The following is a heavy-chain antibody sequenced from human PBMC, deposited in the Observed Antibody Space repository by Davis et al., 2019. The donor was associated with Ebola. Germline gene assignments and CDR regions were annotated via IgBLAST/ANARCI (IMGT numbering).Heavy chain of an antibody. J-gene: IGHJ6*03. Sequence: SETLSLTCAVYGGSFSGYYWSWIRQPPGKGLEWIGSIYYSGSTYYNPSLKSRVTISVDTSKNQFSLKLSSVTAADTAVYYCASSPSLHCSSTSCLPIDYYYYYYMDVWGKGTTVTVSS. D-gene: IGHD2-2*01. CDR1: GGSFSGYY. CDR2: IYYSGST. CDR3: ASSPSLHCSSTSCLPIDYYYYYYMDV. V-gene: IGHV4-34*09.